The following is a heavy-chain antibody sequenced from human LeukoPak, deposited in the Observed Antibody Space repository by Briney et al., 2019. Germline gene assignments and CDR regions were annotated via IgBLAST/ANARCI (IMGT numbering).Heavy chain of an antibody. CDR3: ARELYSSSWPAYNWFDP. D-gene: IGHD6-13*01. CDR2: IYTSGST. Sequence: SETLSLTCTVSGGSISSYYWSWIRQPAGKGLEWIGRIYTSGSTNYNPSLKSRVTMSVDTSKNQFSLKLSSVTAADTAVYYCARELYSSSWPAYNWFDPWSQGTLVTVSS. CDR1: GGSISSYY. J-gene: IGHJ5*02. V-gene: IGHV4-4*07.